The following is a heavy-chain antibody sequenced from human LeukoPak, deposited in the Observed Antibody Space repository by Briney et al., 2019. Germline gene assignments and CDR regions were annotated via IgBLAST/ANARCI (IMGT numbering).Heavy chain of an antibody. CDR3: AKYLSRAFDY. D-gene: IGHD2/OR15-2a*01. CDR1: GFTFSSYW. V-gene: IGHV3-74*01. Sequence: GGSLRLSCAASGFTFSSYWMYWVRQAPGKGLAWVARINTDGSVSAYPDSVEGRFTISRDNSKNSLYLQLNSLRAEDTAMYYCAKYLSRAFDYWGQGSLITVSS. J-gene: IGHJ4*02. CDR2: INTDGSVS.